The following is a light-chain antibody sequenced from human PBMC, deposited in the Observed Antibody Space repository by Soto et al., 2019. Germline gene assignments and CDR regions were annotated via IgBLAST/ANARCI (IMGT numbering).Light chain of an antibody. CDR2: DVS. CDR3: SSYTSSSTLE. J-gene: IGLJ3*02. CDR1: RSDVGGYNY. Sequence: QSVLTQPASVSGSPGKSITISCTGTRSDVGGYNYVSWYQQHPGKAPKLMIYDVSNRPSGVSNRFSGSKSGNTASLTISGLQAEDEADYYCSSYTSSSTLEFGGGTKLTVL. V-gene: IGLV2-14*01.